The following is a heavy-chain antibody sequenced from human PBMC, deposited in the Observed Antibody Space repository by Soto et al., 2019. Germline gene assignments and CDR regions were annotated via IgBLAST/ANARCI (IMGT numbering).Heavy chain of an antibody. CDR1: GYTLTGYY. Sequence: ASVKVSCKASGYTLTGYYMHWVRQAPGQGLEWMGWINPNSGGTNYAQKFQGWVTMTRDTSISTAYMELSRLRSDDTAVYYCARDWYYGSVAFDIWGQGTMVTVSS. CDR2: INPNSGGT. D-gene: IGHD3-10*01. V-gene: IGHV1-2*04. J-gene: IGHJ3*02. CDR3: ARDWYYGSVAFDI.